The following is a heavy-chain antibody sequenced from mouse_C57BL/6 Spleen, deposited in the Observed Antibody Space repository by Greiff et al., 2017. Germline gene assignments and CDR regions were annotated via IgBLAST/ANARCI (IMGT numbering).Heavy chain of an antibody. CDR2: IYPGDGDT. D-gene: IGHD2-3*01. V-gene: IGHV1-80*01. CDR1: GYAFSSYW. CDR3: ARRDDGYYYYAMDY. Sequence: QVPLQQSGAELVKPGALVKISCKASGYAFSSYWMTWVKQRPGKGLEWIGQIYPGDGDTNYNGKFKGKATLTADKSSSTAYMQLSSLTSEDSAVYFCARRDDGYYYYAMDYWGQGTSVTVSA. J-gene: IGHJ4*01.